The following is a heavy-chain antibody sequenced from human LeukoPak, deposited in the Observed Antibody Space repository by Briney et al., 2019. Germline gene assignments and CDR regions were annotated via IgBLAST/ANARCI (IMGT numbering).Heavy chain of an antibody. CDR3: AKDRHGSGGYLNSGAFDI. CDR1: GFTFSSYA. D-gene: IGHD3-10*01. V-gene: IGHV3-23*01. Sequence: GGSLRLSCAASGFTFSSYAMSWVRQAPGKGLEWVSAISGSGGSTYYADSVKGRFTISRDNSKNTLYLQMNSLRAEDTAVYYCAKDRHGSGGYLNSGAFDIWGQGTMVTVSS. CDR2: ISGSGGST. J-gene: IGHJ3*02.